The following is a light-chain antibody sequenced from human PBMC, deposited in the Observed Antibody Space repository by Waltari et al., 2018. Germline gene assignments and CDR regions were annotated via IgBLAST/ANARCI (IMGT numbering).Light chain of an antibody. CDR3: SAYTGRSWV. V-gene: IGLV2-8*01. Sequence: QSALTQPPSASGSPRPSVTISCTGTSSDVGAYHYVSWFQQHPGKAPTLRIFAVSDPPAGGPYRFSGSKSGNTCSLTVSGLQVDDEADYYCSAYTGRSWVFGGGTKLTVL. CDR1: SSDVGAYHY. CDR2: AVS. J-gene: IGLJ3*02.